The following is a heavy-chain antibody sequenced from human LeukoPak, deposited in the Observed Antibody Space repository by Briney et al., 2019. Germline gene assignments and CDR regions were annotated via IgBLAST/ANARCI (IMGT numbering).Heavy chain of an antibody. Sequence: PSETLSLTCSVSNYSISSGYHWTWLRQPPGKGLEWMGYIYYSGSTNYNPSLKSRVTVSVDTSKMQFSLKLSSVTAADTAVYYCARPREQWLGNDAFDIWGQGTTVTVSS. V-gene: IGHV4-59*08. CDR3: ARPREQWLGNDAFDI. D-gene: IGHD6-19*01. J-gene: IGHJ3*02. CDR1: NYSISSGYH. CDR2: IYYSGST.